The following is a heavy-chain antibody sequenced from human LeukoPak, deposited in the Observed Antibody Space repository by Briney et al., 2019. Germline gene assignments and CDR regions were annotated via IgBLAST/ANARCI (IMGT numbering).Heavy chain of an antibody. D-gene: IGHD3-10*01. V-gene: IGHV3-74*01. CDR1: GFTFSNYW. J-gene: IGHJ4*02. Sequence: GGSLRLSCAASGFTFSNYWMHWVRQPPGEGLVWVSRINSAGSTTNYADSVKGRFTISRDNAKNSLYLQMNSLRAEDTAVYYCARDVPYTMVRGVIPGDYWGQGTLVTVSS. CDR2: INSAGSTT. CDR3: ARDVPYTMVRGVIPGDY.